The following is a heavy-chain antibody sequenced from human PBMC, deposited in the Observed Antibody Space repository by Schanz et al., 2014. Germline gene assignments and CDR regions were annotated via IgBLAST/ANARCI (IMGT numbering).Heavy chain of an antibody. Sequence: EVQLLESGGGLAQPGGSLRLSCAASGFTFSSYAMSWVRQAPGKGLEWVSAINGNGGITYYADPVKGRFTISRDNSKNTLYLQMNSLRAEDTAVYYCARDRQQLVGRIGYYYGMDVWGQGTTVTVSS. CDR2: INGNGGIT. D-gene: IGHD6-13*01. V-gene: IGHV3-23*01. J-gene: IGHJ6*02. CDR3: ARDRQQLVGRIGYYYGMDV. CDR1: GFTFSSYA.